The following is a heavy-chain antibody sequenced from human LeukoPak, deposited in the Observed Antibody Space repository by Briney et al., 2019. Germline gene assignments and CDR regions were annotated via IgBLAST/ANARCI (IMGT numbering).Heavy chain of an antibody. D-gene: IGHD3-10*01. CDR2: INPNSGGT. Sequence: GASVKVSCKASGYTFTGYYMHWVRQAPGQGLEWMGWINPNSGGTNYAQKFQGRVTMTRDTSISTAYMELSRLRSDDTAVYYCAKEVHGSGTYYSDYWGQGTLVTVSS. CDR3: AKEVHGSGTYYSDY. J-gene: IGHJ4*02. V-gene: IGHV1-2*02. CDR1: GYTFTGYY.